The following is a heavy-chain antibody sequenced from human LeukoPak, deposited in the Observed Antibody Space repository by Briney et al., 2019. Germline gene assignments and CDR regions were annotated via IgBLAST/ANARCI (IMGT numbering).Heavy chain of an antibody. V-gene: IGHV3-30*18. CDR3: AKDGLIYGDYVGYFDY. CDR2: ISYDGSNK. Sequence: PGGSLRLSCAASGFTFSSYGMHWVRQAPGKGLEWVAVISYDGSNKYYADSVKGRFTISRDNSKNTLYPQMNSLRAEDTAVYYCAKDGLIYGDYVGYFDYWGQGTLVTVSS. CDR1: GFTFSSYG. D-gene: IGHD4-17*01. J-gene: IGHJ4*02.